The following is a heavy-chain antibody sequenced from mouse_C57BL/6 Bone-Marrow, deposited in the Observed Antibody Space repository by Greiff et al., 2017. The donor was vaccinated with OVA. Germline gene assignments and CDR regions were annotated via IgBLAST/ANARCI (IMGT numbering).Heavy chain of an antibody. CDR2: FTMYSDAT. Sequence: LQQSGAELVRPGSSVKLSCKDSYFAFMASAMHWVQQRPGHGLEWIGSFTMYSDATEYSENFKGKATFPANTSSSTPYLALSSLTSEDSAVYYCASGNYFAYWGQGTLVTVSA. V-gene: IGHV1-49*01. CDR1: YFAFMASA. J-gene: IGHJ3*01. D-gene: IGHD2-1*01. CDR3: ASGNYFAY.